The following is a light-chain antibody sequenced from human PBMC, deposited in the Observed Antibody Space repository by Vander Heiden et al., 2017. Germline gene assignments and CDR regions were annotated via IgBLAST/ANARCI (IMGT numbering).Light chain of an antibody. Sequence: NFMLTQPHSVSESPGTTVTISCTRSSGSIASSYVQWYQQRPGSSPTTMIYEDDQRISGVPDRFSGSIDSSSNSASLTISGLKTEDEADYYCQSYDSSNRVFGGGTKLTVL. CDR2: EDD. V-gene: IGLV6-57*01. CDR1: SGSIASSY. CDR3: QSYDSSNRV. J-gene: IGLJ3*02.